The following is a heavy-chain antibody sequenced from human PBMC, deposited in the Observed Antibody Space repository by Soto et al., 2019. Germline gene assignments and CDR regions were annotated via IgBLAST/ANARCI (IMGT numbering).Heavy chain of an antibody. V-gene: IGHV3-7*01. CDR3: AGTAGGTYYQCAIDI. CDR2: IKHDGSDN. Sequence: PGGSLRLSCAASGFSFSSYWMTWVRQAPGKGLEWVANIKHDGSDNYYVVSVKGRFTISRDNAKNSLYLQMNSMRAEDTAVYYCAGTAGGTYYQCAIDIWGQGTMVTVSS. J-gene: IGHJ3*02. CDR1: GFSFSSYW. D-gene: IGHD3-10*01.